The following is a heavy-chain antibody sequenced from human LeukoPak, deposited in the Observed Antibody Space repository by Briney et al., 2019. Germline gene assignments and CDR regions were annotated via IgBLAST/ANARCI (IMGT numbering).Heavy chain of an antibody. V-gene: IGHV4-59*01. Sequence: MASETLSLTCTVSGGSISSYYWSWIRQPPGKGLEWIGYIYYSGSTNYNPSLKSRLTISVDTSKNQFSLKLSSVTAADTAVYYCARGCSGGSCYSGAYNWFDPWGQETLVTVSS. CDR3: ARGCSGGSCYSGAYNWFDP. CDR1: GGSISSYY. D-gene: IGHD2-15*01. CDR2: IYYSGST. J-gene: IGHJ5*02.